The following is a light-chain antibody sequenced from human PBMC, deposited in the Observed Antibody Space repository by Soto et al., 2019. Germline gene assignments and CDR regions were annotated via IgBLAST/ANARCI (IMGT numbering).Light chain of an antibody. V-gene: IGKV3-20*01. CDR2: GAS. CDR1: QSVSSSY. CDR3: QQYGSSPPLT. J-gene: IGKJ4*01. Sequence: EIVLTQSPGTLSLSPGERATLSCRASQSVSSSYLAWYQQKPGQAPRLLIYGASRRATGIPDRFSGSGSGTYFTLTISRLEPEDFAVYYCQQYGSSPPLTFGGGTKVEIK.